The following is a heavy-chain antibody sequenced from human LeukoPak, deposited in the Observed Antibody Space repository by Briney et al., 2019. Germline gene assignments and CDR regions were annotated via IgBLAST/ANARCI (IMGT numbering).Heavy chain of an antibody. CDR3: ARGVLAGRYCSGGSCYSGWNY. V-gene: IGHV4-34*01. CDR2: INHSGST. J-gene: IGHJ4*02. D-gene: IGHD2-15*01. CDR1: GGSISSYY. Sequence: SETLSLTCTVSGGSISSYYWSWIRQPPGKGLEWIGEINHSGSTNYNPSLKSRVTISVDTSKNQFSLKLSSVTAADTAVYYCARGVLAGRYCSGGSCYSGWNYWGQGTLVTVSS.